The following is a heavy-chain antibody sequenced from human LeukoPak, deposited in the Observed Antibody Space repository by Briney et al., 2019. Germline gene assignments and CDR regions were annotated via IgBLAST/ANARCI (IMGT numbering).Heavy chain of an antibody. J-gene: IGHJ4*02. D-gene: IGHD6-6*01. CDR1: GGSISSSSYY. Sequence: SETLSLACTVSGGSISSSSYYWGWIRQPPGKGLEWIGSIYYSGSTYYNPSLKSRVTISVDTSKNQFSLKLSSVTAADTAVYYCARGLWGAARRGQGTLVTVSS. V-gene: IGHV4-39*07. CDR3: ARGLWGAAR. CDR2: IYYSGST.